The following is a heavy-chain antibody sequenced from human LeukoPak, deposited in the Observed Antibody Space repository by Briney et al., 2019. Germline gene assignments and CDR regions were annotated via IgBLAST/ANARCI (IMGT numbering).Heavy chain of an antibody. D-gene: IGHD2-15*01. CDR3: ARGVLGRMDIVVVVARGWFDP. Sequence: SETLSLTCTVSGYSISSGYYWGWIRQPPGKGLEWIGSIYHSGDTYYNPSLKSRVTISVDTSKNQFSLKLDSVTAADTAVYYCARGVLGRMDIVVVVARGWFDPWGQGTLVTVSS. J-gene: IGHJ5*02. CDR1: GYSISSGYY. CDR2: IYHSGDT. V-gene: IGHV4-38-2*02.